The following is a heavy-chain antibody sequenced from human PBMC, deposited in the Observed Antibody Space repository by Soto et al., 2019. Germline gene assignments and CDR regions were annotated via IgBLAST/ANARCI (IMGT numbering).Heavy chain of an antibody. CDR3: ARVPDS. V-gene: IGHV4-31*03. Sequence: QVQLQESGPGLVKPSQTLALTCTVSGGAISSGGYSWSWIRQHPGKGLEWIGYIYYSGRTYYKPSLKSRVTISVHTYKNQFSLTLTSVTAADTAVSYCARVPDSRGQGTLVTVSS. CDR1: GGAISSGGYS. CDR2: IYYSGRT. J-gene: IGHJ4*02.